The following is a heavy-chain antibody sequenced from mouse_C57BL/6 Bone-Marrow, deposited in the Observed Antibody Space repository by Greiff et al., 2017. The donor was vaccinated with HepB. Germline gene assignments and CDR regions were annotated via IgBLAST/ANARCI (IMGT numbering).Heavy chain of an antibody. D-gene: IGHD2-5*01. V-gene: IGHV1-81*01. CDR2: IDPTDGNT. CDR1: GYTFTSYC. J-gene: IGHJ2*01. Sequence: QVQLQQSGAELARPGASVKLSCKASGYTFTSYCMSWVKQRTGQGLEWIGEIDPTDGNTNYNEKFKGKATLTADKSSSTAYMELRSLTSEDSAVYFCERGGPYYSNPHYLGDWGQSTTVTVSS. CDR3: ERGGPYYSNPHYLGD.